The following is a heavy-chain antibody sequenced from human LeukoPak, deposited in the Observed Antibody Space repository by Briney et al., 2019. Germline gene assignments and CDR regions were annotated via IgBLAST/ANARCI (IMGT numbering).Heavy chain of an antibody. D-gene: IGHD5-12*01. CDR2: ISYDGSNK. CDR1: GFTFSSYA. V-gene: IGHV3-30*18. CDR3: AKVPSHIVATIDFDY. J-gene: IGHJ4*02. Sequence: PGGSLRLSCAASGFTFSSYAMSWVRQAPGKGLEWVAVISYDGSNKYYADSVKGRFTISRDNSKNTLYLQMNSLRAEDTAVYYCAKVPSHIVATIDFDYWGQGTLVTVSS.